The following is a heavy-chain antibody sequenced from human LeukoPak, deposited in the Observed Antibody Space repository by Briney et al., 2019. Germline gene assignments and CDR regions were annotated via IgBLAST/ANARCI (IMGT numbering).Heavy chain of an antibody. CDR2: ILYGGST. J-gene: IGHJ4*02. Sequence: PSETLSLTCAVYGGSFSGYYWGWIRQPPGKELEWIGNILYGGSTYYNPSLKSRVTISVDTSKNQFSLKLSSVTAADTAVYYCARRIEGSGFDWGQGTLVTVSS. CDR3: ARRIEGSGFD. CDR1: GGSFSGYY. V-gene: IGHV4-34*12. D-gene: IGHD3-10*01.